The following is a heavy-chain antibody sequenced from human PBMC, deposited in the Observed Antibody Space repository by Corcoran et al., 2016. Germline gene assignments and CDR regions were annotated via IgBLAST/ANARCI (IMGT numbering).Heavy chain of an antibody. CDR1: GASISSSGYY. D-gene: IGHD1-26*01. CDR3: ARDSGSYNRGFWLEFFQH. CDR2: IYYSGNT. V-gene: IGHV4-39*02. Sequence: QVQLQESGPGLVKPSQTLSLTCSVSGASISSSGYYWGWIRQPPGKGLEWIGSIYYSGNTYYTPSVKSRVTISSDPSKNQFSLKLRSVTGADTAVYYCARDSGSYNRGFWLEFFQHWGQGILVTVSS. J-gene: IGHJ1*01.